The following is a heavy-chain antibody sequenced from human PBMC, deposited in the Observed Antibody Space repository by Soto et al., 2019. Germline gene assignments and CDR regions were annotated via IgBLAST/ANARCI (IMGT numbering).Heavy chain of an antibody. J-gene: IGHJ6*02. V-gene: IGHV4-39*01. Sequence: SETLSLTCTVSGGSISSSSYYWGWIRQPPGKGLEWIGSIYYGGSTYYNPSLKSRVTISVDTSKNQFSLKLSSVTAADTAVYYCATTTRLERYDYVWGSNYYYYGMDVWGQGTTVTVS. CDR3: ATTTRLERYDYVWGSNYYYYGMDV. D-gene: IGHD3-16*01. CDR1: GGSISSSSYY. CDR2: IYYGGST.